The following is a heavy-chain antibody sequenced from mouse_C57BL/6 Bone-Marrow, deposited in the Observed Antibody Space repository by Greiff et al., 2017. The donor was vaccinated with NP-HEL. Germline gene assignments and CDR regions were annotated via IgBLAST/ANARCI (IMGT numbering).Heavy chain of an antibody. CDR3: TAGGEAWFAY. Sequence: EVQLQQSGTELVRPGASVKLSCTASGFNIKDDYMHWVKQRPEQGLEWIGWIDPENGDTEYATKFQGKATITADTSSNTAYQQLSSLTSEDTAVYYCTAGGEAWFAYWGQGTLVTVSA. CDR1: GFNIKDDY. CDR2: IDPENGDT. J-gene: IGHJ3*01. V-gene: IGHV14-4*01.